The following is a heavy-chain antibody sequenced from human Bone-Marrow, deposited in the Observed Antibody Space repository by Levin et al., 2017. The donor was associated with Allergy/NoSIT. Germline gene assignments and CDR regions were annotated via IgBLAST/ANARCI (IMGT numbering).Heavy chain of an antibody. Sequence: ASVKVSCKASGYTFTGYYMHWVRQAPGQGLEWMGWINPNSGGTNYAQKFQGRVTMTRDTSISTAYMELSRLRSDDTAVYYCARVERGRWKYNWFDPWGQGTLVTVSS. CDR1: GYTFTGYY. CDR3: ARVERGRWKYNWFDP. J-gene: IGHJ5*02. V-gene: IGHV1-2*02. D-gene: IGHD4-23*01. CDR2: INPNSGGT.